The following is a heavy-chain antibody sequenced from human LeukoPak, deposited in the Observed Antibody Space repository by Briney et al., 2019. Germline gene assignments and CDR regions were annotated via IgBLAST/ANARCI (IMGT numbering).Heavy chain of an antibody. CDR1: GGSISSGDYY. CDR3: AREGDGPLSNWFDP. J-gene: IGHJ5*02. CDR2: IYYSGST. Sequence: PSETLSLTCTVSGGSISSGDYYWSWIRQPPGKGLEWIGYIYYSGSTYYNPSLKSRVTISVDTSKNQFSLKLSSVTAADTAVYYCAREGDGPLSNWFDPWGQGTLVTVSS. V-gene: IGHV4-30-4*01.